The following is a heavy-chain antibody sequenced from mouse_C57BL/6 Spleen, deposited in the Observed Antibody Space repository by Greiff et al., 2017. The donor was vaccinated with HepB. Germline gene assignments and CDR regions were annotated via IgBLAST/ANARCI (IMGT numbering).Heavy chain of an antibody. V-gene: IGHV5-17*01. CDR2: ISSGSSTI. D-gene: IGHD1-1*01. CDR3: ARRETVVAPYAMDY. J-gene: IGHJ4*01. CDR1: GFTFSDYG. Sequence: EVQRVESGGGLVKPGGSLKLSCAASGFTFSDYGMHWVRQAPEKGLEWVAYISSGSSTIYYADTVKGRFTISRDNAKNTLFLQMTSLRSEDTAMYYCARRETVVAPYAMDYWGQGTSVTVSS.